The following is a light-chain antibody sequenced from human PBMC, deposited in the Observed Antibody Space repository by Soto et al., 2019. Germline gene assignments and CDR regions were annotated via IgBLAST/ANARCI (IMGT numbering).Light chain of an antibody. CDR3: QQYNSYPLT. CDR1: QSISSW. Sequence: GDRVTITCRASQSISSWLAWYQQKPGKAPKLLIYDASSLESGVPSRFSGSGSGTEFTLTISSLQPDDFATYYCQQYNSYPLTFGGGTRLEIK. CDR2: DAS. J-gene: IGKJ5*01. V-gene: IGKV1-5*01.